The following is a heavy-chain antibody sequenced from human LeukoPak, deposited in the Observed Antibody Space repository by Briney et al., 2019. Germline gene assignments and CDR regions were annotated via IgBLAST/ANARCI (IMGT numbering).Heavy chain of an antibody. CDR2: ISAYNGNT. Sequence: GASVKVSCKASGYTFTSYGISWVRQAPGQGLEWMGWISAYNGNTNYAQKLQGRVTMTTDTSTSTAYMELRSLRSDDTAVYYCASFSIVVGATTGQFDYWGQGTLVTVSS. V-gene: IGHV1-18*01. J-gene: IGHJ4*02. CDR1: GYTFTSYG. CDR3: ASFSIVVGATTGQFDY. D-gene: IGHD1-26*01.